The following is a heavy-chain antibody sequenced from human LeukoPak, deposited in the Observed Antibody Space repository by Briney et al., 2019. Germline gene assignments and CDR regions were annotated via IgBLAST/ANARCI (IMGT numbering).Heavy chain of an antibody. Sequence: GGSLRLSCAASGFTFDDYAMHWVRQAPGKGLEWVSGISWNSGSIGYADSVKGRFTISRDNAKNSLYLQMNSLRAEDTAVYYCAKDLLGRASEDDYWGQGTLVTVSS. CDR2: ISWNSGSI. V-gene: IGHV3-9*01. J-gene: IGHJ4*02. D-gene: IGHD5-24*01. CDR1: GFTFDDYA. CDR3: AKDLLGRASEDDY.